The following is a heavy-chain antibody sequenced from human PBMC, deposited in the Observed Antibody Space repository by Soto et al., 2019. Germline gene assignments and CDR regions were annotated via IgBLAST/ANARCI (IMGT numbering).Heavy chain of an antibody. CDR2: INPSGGST. J-gene: IGHJ6*02. D-gene: IGHD2-8*01. V-gene: IGHV1-46*01. CDR3: ARDILLMVYAIRYYYYGMDV. CDR1: GYTFTSYY. Sequence: GASVKVSCKASGYTFTSYYMHWVRQAPGQGLEWMGIINPSGGSTSYAQKFQGRVTMTRDTSTSTVYMELSSLRSEDTAVYYCARDILLMVYAIRYYYYGMDVWGQGTTVTVSS.